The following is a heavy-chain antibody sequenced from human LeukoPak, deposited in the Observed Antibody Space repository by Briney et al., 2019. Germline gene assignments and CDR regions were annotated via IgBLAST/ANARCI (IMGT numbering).Heavy chain of an antibody. CDR1: GFTFSNYE. Sequence: GGSLRLSCAASGFTFSNYEMNWVRQAPGKGLEWVSYIGSSGSTVYYADSVKGRFTISRDNAKNSLYMQMESLRDEDTAIYYCARDTLEYSNSPDALDIWGQGTMVTVSS. V-gene: IGHV3-48*03. CDR2: IGSSGSTV. D-gene: IGHD4-23*01. J-gene: IGHJ3*02. CDR3: ARDTLEYSNSPDALDI.